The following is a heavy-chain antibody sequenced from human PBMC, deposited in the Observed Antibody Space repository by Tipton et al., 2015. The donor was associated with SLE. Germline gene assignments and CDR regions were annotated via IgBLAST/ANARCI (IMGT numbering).Heavy chain of an antibody. D-gene: IGHD3-16*01. CDR3: ARGWGMSDY. J-gene: IGHJ4*02. Sequence: TLSLTCSVSGGSISSGSYHWSWFRQPAGKGLEWIGHIYDSGNTEYNPSLESRVSISIDTSKNQFSLNLDSVTAADTAVYYCARGWGMSDYWGQGTLVTVSS. V-gene: IGHV4-61*09. CDR2: IYDSGNT. CDR1: GGSISSGSYH.